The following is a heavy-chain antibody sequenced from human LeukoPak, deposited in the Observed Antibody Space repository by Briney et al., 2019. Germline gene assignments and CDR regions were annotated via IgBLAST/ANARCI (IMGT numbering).Heavy chain of an antibody. CDR2: IYYSGST. D-gene: IGHD2-15*01. J-gene: IGHJ4*02. V-gene: IGHV4-59*08. Sequence: SETLSLTCTVSGGSISSYYWSWIRQPPGKGLEWIGYIYYSGSTNYNPSLKSRVTISVDTSKNQFSLKLSSVTAADTAVYYCARLKSKGLYCSGGSCSFDYWGQGTLVTVSS. CDR3: ARLKSKGLYCSGGSCSFDY. CDR1: GGSISSYY.